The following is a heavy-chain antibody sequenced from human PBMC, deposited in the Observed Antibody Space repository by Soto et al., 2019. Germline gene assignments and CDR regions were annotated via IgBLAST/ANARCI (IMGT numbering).Heavy chain of an antibody. J-gene: IGHJ6*02. D-gene: IGHD1-1*01. Sequence: ASVKVSCKASGYTFTSYAMHWVRQAPGQRLEWMGWINAGNGNTKYSQKFQGRVTITRDTSASTAYMELSSLRSEDTAVYYCARDAVRYNWNDVGYYGMDVWGQGTTVTVSS. CDR3: ARDAVRYNWNDVGYYGMDV. V-gene: IGHV1-3*01. CDR2: INAGNGNT. CDR1: GYTFTSYA.